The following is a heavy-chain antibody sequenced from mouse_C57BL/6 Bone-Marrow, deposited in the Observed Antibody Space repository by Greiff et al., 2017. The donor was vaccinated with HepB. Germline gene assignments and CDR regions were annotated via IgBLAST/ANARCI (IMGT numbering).Heavy chain of an antibody. CDR3: TTGLLYYAMDY. J-gene: IGHJ4*01. CDR1: GFNIKDDY. CDR2: IDPENGDT. D-gene: IGHD1-1*01. Sequence: EVKLQESGAELVRPGASVKLSCTASGFNIKDDYMHWVKQRPEQGLEWIGWIDPENGDTEYASKFQGKATITADKSSNTAYLQLSSLTSEDTAVYYCTTGLLYYAMDYWGQGTSVTVSS. V-gene: IGHV14-4*01.